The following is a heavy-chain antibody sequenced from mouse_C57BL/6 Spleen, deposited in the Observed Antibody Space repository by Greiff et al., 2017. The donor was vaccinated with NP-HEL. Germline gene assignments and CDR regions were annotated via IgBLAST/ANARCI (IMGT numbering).Heavy chain of an antibody. CDR3: ARGYYGSSAWFAY. D-gene: IGHD1-1*01. Sequence: EVQLQESGGGLVKPGGSLKLSCAASGFTFSDYGMHWVRQAPEKGLEWVAYISSGSSTIYYADTVKGRFTISRDNAKNTLFLQMTSLRSEDTAMYYCARGYYGSSAWFAYWGQGTLVTVSA. CDR1: GFTFSDYG. J-gene: IGHJ3*01. V-gene: IGHV5-17*01. CDR2: ISSGSSTI.